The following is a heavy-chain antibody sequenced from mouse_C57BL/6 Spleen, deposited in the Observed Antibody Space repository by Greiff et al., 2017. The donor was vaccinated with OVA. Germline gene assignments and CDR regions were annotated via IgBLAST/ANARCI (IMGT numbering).Heavy chain of an antibody. CDR3: ARQGGNPFAY. Sequence: EVMLVESGGDLVKPGGSLKLSCAASGFTFSSYGMSWVRQTPDKRLEWVATISSGGSYTYYPDSVKGRFTISRDNAKNTLYLQMSSLKSEDTAMYYCARQGGNPFAYWGQGTLVTVSA. J-gene: IGHJ3*01. CDR1: GFTFSSYG. D-gene: IGHD2-1*01. V-gene: IGHV5-6*02. CDR2: ISSGGSYT.